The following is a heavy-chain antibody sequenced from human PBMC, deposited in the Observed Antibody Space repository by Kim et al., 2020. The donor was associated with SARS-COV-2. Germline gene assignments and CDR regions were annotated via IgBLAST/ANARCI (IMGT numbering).Heavy chain of an antibody. V-gene: IGHV1-69*13. CDR1: GGTFSSYA. CDR3: ACTSCKPFDP. Sequence: SVKVSCKASGGTFSSYAISWVRQAPGQGLEWMGGIIPIFGTANYAQKFQGRVTITADESTSTAYMELSSLRSEDTAXYXXACTSCKPFDPWGQGTLVTVSS. D-gene: IGHD2-2*01. J-gene: IGHJ5*02. CDR2: IIPIFGTA.